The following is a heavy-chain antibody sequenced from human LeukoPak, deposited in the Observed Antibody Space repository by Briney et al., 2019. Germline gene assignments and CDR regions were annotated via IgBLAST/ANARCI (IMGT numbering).Heavy chain of an antibody. CDR3: ARDRDVVVVAAALDY. Sequence: GGSLRLSCAASGFTFSSYEMNWVRQAPGKGLEWFSYISSSGSTIYYADSVKGRFTISRDNAKNSLYLQMNSLRAEDTAVYYCARDRDVVVVAAALDYWGQGTLVTVSS. D-gene: IGHD2-15*01. CDR1: GFTFSSYE. J-gene: IGHJ4*02. V-gene: IGHV3-48*03. CDR2: ISSSGSTI.